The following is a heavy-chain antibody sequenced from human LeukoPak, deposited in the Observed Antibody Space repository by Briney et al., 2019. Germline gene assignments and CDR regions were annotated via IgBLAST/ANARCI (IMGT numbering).Heavy chain of an antibody. CDR1: GYTFTSYY. D-gene: IGHD6-13*01. CDR3: ARILGSRWPTYYFDY. V-gene: IGHV1-2*03. Sequence: LGASVRVSCKASGYTFTSYYMHWVRQAPGQGLEWMGWINPNSGGTNYAQKFQGRVTMTWDTSINTGYMELSRLRSDDTAVYYCARILGSRWPTYYFDYWGQGTLVTVSS. CDR2: INPNSGGT. J-gene: IGHJ4*02.